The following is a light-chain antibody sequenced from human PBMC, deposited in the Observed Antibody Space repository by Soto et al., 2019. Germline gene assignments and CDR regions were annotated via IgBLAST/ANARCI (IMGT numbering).Light chain of an antibody. J-gene: IGLJ3*02. CDR1: TGAVTSGYY. CDR2: STI. CDR3: LLYYGGAQPWV. Sequence: QAVVTQEPSLTVSPGGTVTLTCASSTGAVTSGYYPTWFQQKPGQAPRPLIYSTINKHSWTPARFSWSLLGGKAALTLSGVQPEDEAEDYCLLYYGGAQPWVFGGGTKLTVL. V-gene: IGLV7-43*01.